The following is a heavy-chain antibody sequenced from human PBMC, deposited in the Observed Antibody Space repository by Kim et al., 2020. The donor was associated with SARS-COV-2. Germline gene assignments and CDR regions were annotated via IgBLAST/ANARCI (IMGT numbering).Heavy chain of an antibody. CDR3: ARDPSMVRGVTIDY. Sequence: GGSLRLSCAASGFTFSSYSMNWVRQAPGKGLEWVSSISSSSSYIYYADSVKGRFTISRDNAKNSLYLQMNSLRAEDTAVYYCARDPSMVRGVTIDYWGQGTLVTVSS. CDR2: ISSSSSYI. J-gene: IGHJ4*02. D-gene: IGHD3-10*01. V-gene: IGHV3-21*01. CDR1: GFTFSSYS.